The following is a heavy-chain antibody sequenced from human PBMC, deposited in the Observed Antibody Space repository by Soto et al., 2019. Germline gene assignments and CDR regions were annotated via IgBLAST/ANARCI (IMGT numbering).Heavy chain of an antibody. J-gene: IGHJ3*02. Sequence: QVQLQESGPGLVKPSETLSLTCTVSGGSISSYYWSWIRQPPGKGLEWIGYIYYSGSTNYNPSLKSRVTISVDTSKNPFSLKLSSVTAADTAVYYCARGRGGWFINQLLNAFDIWGQETMVTVSS. CDR3: ARGRGGWFINQLLNAFDI. CDR1: GGSISSYY. V-gene: IGHV4-59*01. CDR2: IYYSGST. D-gene: IGHD2-2*01.